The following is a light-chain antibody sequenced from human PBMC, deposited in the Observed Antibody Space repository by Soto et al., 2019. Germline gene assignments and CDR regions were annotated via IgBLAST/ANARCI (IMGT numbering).Light chain of an antibody. J-gene: IGKJ3*01. CDR2: DAS. Sequence: EIVLAQSPATLSLSPGERATLSCRASQSVSSYLAWYQQKPGQAPRLLIYDASNRATGIPARFSGSGSGTDFTLTISILEPEYFSVYYCQQRSNWPPFTFGPGTKVDIK. CDR3: QQRSNWPPFT. V-gene: IGKV3-11*01. CDR1: QSVSSY.